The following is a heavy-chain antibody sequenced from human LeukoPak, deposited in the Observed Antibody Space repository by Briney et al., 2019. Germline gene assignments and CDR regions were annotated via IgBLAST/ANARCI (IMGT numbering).Heavy chain of an antibody. CDR2: SNTVSSTT. Sequence: PGGSLRLSCAVSGFTFISYSMNWVRQAPGKGLEWISYSNTVSSTTYYADSVKGRFTISTDNAKNSLYLQMNGLRAEDTAVYYCARDQYYAFDYWGQGILVTVSS. CDR3: ARDQYYAFDY. D-gene: IGHD3-3*01. V-gene: IGHV3-48*01. CDR1: GFTFISYS. J-gene: IGHJ4*02.